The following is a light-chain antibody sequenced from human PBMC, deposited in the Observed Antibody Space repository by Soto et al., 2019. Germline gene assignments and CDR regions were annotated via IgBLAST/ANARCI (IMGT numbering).Light chain of an antibody. CDR1: HSVSSS. J-gene: IGKJ1*01. V-gene: IGKV3-15*01. CDR3: QHYNTWPWT. Sequence: EVVMTQSPATLSVSPGQRVTLSCRASHSVSSSLAWYQQKPGQAPRLLISGASTTAAGVPARFSGSGSGTDFTLTISSLQSEDFAVYYCQHYNTWPWTFGQGTKVEIK. CDR2: GAS.